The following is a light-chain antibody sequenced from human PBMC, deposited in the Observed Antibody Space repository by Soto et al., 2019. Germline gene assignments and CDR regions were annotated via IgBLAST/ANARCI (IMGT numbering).Light chain of an antibody. CDR2: EVS. V-gene: IGLV2-14*01. Sequence: QSVLTQPASVSGSPGQSITISCTGTSSDIGAYNFVSWYQHHPGKAPKLMIFEVSNRPLGASDRFSGTKSGNTASLTISGLQAEDEADYYCSSYTSSNIDVFGTGTKVTVL. CDR1: SSDIGAYNF. J-gene: IGLJ1*01. CDR3: SSYTSSNIDV.